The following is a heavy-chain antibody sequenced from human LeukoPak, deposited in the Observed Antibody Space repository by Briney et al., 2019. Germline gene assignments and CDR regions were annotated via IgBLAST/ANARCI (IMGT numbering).Heavy chain of an antibody. Sequence: SETLSLTCTVSGDPISSGDYRWCWVRQHPEKGLEWIGCIYSGGGTHYNPSLKSPFTMSVDTSKNQFSLDLTSVTAADAAMYFCARERARAEAHFGSCGQGTLISVSS. CDR1: GDPISSGDYR. CDR3: ARERARAEAHFGS. J-gene: IGHJ4*02. V-gene: IGHV4-31*01. CDR2: IYSGGGT.